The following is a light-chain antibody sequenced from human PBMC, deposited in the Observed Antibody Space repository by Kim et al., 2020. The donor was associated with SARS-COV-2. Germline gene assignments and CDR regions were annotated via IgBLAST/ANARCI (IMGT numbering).Light chain of an antibody. CDR3: CSDTGSKTSVV. Sequence: QSALTQPASVSGSPGQSITISCTGTSSDIGSYNLVSWYQQHPDKAPQLIIYEVNKRPSGVSNRCSASKSGNTASLTISGLQADDEGHYHCCSDTGSKTSVVFGGGTKLTVL. J-gene: IGLJ3*02. V-gene: IGLV2-23*02. CDR2: EVN. CDR1: SSDIGSYNL.